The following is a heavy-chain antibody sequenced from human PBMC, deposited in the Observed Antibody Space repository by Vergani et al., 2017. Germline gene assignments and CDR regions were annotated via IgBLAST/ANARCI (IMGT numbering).Heavy chain of an antibody. CDR2: LSASDRLT. J-gene: IGHJ3*02. CDR1: GFTFIMHA. V-gene: IGHV3-23*01. CDR3: AKVGRSEVAGTFGAFDI. D-gene: IGHD6-19*01. Sequence: EVKLLESGGDLVKPGGSLRLSCAASGFTFIMHAMSWVRQAPGKGLEWLATLSASDRLTHYADSVKGRFTISRDISKNTLFLHMNSLRPEDTAVYYCAKVGRSEVAGTFGAFDIWGQGTMVTVSS.